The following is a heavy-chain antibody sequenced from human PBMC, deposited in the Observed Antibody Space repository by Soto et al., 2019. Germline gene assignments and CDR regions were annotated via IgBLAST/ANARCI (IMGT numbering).Heavy chain of an antibody. CDR2: ISYDGSNK. CDR3: AKDSGIEWELLDY. Sequence: GGSLRLPCAASGFTFSSYGMHWVRQAPGKGLEWMAVISYDGSNKYYADSVKGRFTISRDNSKNTLYLQMNSLRPEDTAVYYCAKDSGIEWELLDYWGQGTLVTVSS. J-gene: IGHJ4*02. V-gene: IGHV3-30*18. D-gene: IGHD1-26*01. CDR1: GFTFSSYG.